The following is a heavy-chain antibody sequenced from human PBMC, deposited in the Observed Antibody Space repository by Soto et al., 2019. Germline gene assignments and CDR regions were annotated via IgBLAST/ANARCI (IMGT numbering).Heavy chain of an antibody. Sequence: QLQLQESGPGLVKPSETLSLTCTVPRCSISSSSYYWGWIRQPPGKGLEWIGRIDYSGSTYYNPSLKSRVTISVDTSKRQCSLKLSSVTAADTAVYYCARRGGAFDILGQWKMVTVSS. V-gene: IGHV4-39*01. CDR3: ARRGGAFDI. CDR2: IDYSGST. J-gene: IGHJ3*02. CDR1: RCSISSSSYY.